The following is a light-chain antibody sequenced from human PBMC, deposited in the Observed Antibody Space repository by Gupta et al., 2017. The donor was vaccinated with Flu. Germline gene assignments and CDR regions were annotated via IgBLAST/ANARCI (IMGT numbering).Light chain of an antibody. Sequence: PATLSLSPRGSATLSCRASQSVSSYLAWYQQKPGQAPRLLIYDASNRATGIPARFSGSGSGTEFTLTISSREPEDFAVYYCQQRGNWPGTFGQGTKVEIK. CDR2: DAS. J-gene: IGKJ1*01. CDR3: QQRGNWPGT. V-gene: IGKV3-11*01. CDR1: QSVSSY.